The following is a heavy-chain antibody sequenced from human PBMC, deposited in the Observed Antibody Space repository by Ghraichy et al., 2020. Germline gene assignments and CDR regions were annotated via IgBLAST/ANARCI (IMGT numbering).Heavy chain of an antibody. D-gene: IGHD3-10*01. CDR2: INQDGSDK. CDR1: GFTFRNYW. J-gene: IGHJ4*02. Sequence: GGSLRLSCAASGFTFRNYWMTWVRQAPGKGLEWVANINQDGSDKYYVDSVKGRFTISRDNAKNSLYLQMNSLRVDDTAVYYCARDRGASGSGDDYWGQGTLVTVSP. CDR3: ARDRGASGSGDDY. V-gene: IGHV3-7*03.